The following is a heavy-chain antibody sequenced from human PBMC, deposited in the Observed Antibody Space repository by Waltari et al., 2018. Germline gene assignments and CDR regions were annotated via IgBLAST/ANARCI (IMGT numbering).Heavy chain of an antibody. J-gene: IGHJ4*02. Sequence: QLQLQESGPGLLKPSGTLSLTCVVSGDSRSSTDWWSWVRQSPEKGLEWIGQVQCGGRTKYNPSFATRVTISIDTSTDQFSLKVTSATAADTAVYFCARDRGRGIYLDSWGQGIRVIVSP. V-gene: IGHV4-4*02. D-gene: IGHD2-15*01. CDR2: VQCGGRT. CDR3: ARDRGRGIYLDS. CDR1: GDSRSSTDW.